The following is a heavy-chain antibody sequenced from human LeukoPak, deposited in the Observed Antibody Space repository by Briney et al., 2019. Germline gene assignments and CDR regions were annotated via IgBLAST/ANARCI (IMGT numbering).Heavy chain of an antibody. D-gene: IGHD2-15*01. V-gene: IGHV3-23*01. Sequence: GGSLRLSCAASGFTFSSSAMSWVRQAPGKGLEWVSAISNNGGYSYYADSVQGRFTISRDNSKSTLCLQMNSLRAEDTAVYYCAKQLGYCSDGSCYFPYWGQGTLVTVSS. J-gene: IGHJ4*02. CDR2: ISNNGGYS. CDR1: GFTFSSSA. CDR3: AKQLGYCSDGSCYFPY.